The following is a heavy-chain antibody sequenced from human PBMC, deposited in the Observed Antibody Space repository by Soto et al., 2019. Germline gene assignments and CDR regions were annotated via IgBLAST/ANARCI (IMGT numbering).Heavy chain of an antibody. CDR3: ARGVLLRFFDF. Sequence: GGSLRLSCSASGFNFSDYELNWVRQAPGKGLEWVPYISSRGLTAYYSASVRGRFTISRDNAKNSVSLQMTTLRAEDTAIYYCARGVLLRFFDFWGQGALVTVSS. CDR2: ISSRGLTA. CDR1: GFNFSDYE. D-gene: IGHD3-3*01. V-gene: IGHV3-48*03. J-gene: IGHJ4*02.